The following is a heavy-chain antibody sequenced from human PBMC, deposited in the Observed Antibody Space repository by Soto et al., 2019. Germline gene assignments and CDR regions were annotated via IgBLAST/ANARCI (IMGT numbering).Heavy chain of an antibody. CDR3: ARSFGWYAIDQ. J-gene: IGHJ4*02. CDR1: GASISSEQS. Sequence: QMQLQESGPGLVKPSETLSLTCAVSGASISSEQSWSWVRQPPGKGLEWIGEIHHSGSTNNHPSLKSGVTKSADKATNRFSLTLSSVTAADTAVYYWARSFGWYAIDQWGQGTLVIVSS. CDR2: IHHSGST. D-gene: IGHD6-19*01. V-gene: IGHV4-4*02.